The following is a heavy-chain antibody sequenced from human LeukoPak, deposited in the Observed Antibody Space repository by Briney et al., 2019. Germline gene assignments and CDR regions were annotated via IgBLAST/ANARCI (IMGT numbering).Heavy chain of an antibody. CDR2: MNPNSGNI. V-gene: IGHV1-8*01. J-gene: IGHJ4*02. Sequence: ASVKVSCKASGYTFTSYDINWVRQATGQGLEWMGWMNPNSGNIGYAQKFQGRVTMTRNTSISTAYMELSSLRSEDTAVYYCVLMVRGVIIKDYWGQGTLVTVSS. CDR3: VLMVRGVIIKDY. D-gene: IGHD3-10*01. CDR1: GYTFTSYD.